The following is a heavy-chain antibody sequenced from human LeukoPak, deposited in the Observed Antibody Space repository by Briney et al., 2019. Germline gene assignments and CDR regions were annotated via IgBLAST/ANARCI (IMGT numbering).Heavy chain of an antibody. CDR1: GFTFSRYW. CDR3: AGDLGWDDVFDI. V-gene: IGHV3-74*01. CDR2: INSDGSST. J-gene: IGHJ3*02. D-gene: IGHD1-26*01. Sequence: GSLRLSCAASGFTFSRYWMHWVRQAPGKGLVWVSRINSDGSSTSYADSVKGRFTISRDNAKNTLYLQINSLRAEDTAVYYCAGDLGWDDVFDIWGQGTMVTVSS.